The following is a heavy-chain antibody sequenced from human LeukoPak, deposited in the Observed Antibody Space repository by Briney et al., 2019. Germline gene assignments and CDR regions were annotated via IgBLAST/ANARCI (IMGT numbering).Heavy chain of an antibody. Sequence: PGGSLRLSCAASGITFSDYYMSWIRQAPGKGLEWVSYISSSSSYTNYADSVKGRFTISRDNAKNSLYLQMNSLRAEDTAVYYCARSPRVITFGGVIVHAFDIWGQGTMVTVSS. J-gene: IGHJ3*02. V-gene: IGHV3-11*06. CDR1: GITFSDYY. D-gene: IGHD3-16*02. CDR2: ISSSSSYT. CDR3: ARSPRVITFGGVIVHAFDI.